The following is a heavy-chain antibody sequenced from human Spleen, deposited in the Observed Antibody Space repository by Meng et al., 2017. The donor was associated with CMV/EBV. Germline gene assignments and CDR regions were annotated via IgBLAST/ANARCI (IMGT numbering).Heavy chain of an antibody. CDR3: ASSFWSGYLPTRSFDY. CDR2: INHSGST. Sequence: QAQPRRVTPELFSPSDTLSLTFAVYGGSFSGYYWSWIRQPPGTGLEWIGEINHSGSTNYNPSLKSRVTISVDTSKNQFSLKLSSVTAADTAVYYCASSFWSGYLPTRSFDYWGQGTLVTVSS. D-gene: IGHD3-3*01. CDR1: GGSFSGYY. V-gene: IGHV4-34*01. J-gene: IGHJ4*02.